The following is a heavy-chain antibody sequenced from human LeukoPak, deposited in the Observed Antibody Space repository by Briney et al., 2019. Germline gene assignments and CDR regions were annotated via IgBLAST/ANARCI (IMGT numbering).Heavy chain of an antibody. CDR1: GYSISSGYY. D-gene: IGHD2-8*01. J-gene: IGHJ4*02. V-gene: IGHV4-38-2*02. CDR2: IYHSGST. CDR3: ARSRMRWPFDY. Sequence: SETLSLTCTVSGYSISSGYYWGWIRQPPGKGLEWIGSIYHSGSTYYNPSLKSRVTISVDKSKNQFSLKLSSVTAADTAVYYCARSRMRWPFDYWGQGTLVTVSS.